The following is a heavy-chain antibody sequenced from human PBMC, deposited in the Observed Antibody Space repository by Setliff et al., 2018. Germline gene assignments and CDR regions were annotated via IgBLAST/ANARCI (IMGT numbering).Heavy chain of an antibody. J-gene: IGHJ4*02. Sequence: SETLSLTCNVSGDSISGTYYWSWIRQPPGKGLEFIGYVYYSGTANYDPSLKSRVTMSVDTSKNQFSLKLRPVIAADTAVYYCARGGTYRYFDYWGQGTLVTVSS. V-gene: IGHV4-59*01. CDR1: GDSISGTYY. CDR2: VYYSGTA. CDR3: ARGGTYRYFDY.